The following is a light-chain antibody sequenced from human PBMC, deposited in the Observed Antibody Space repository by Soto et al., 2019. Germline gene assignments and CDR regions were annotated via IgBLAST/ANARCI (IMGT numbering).Light chain of an antibody. CDR2: KAS. Sequence: DIQMTQSPSTLSASVGDRVTITCRASQSVGSWLAWYQQKPGKAPKLLIYKASRLESGVPSRFSGSESGTDFTLTIGGLQPEDFATYFCQQSYGTPPTFGQGTKVDIK. V-gene: IGKV1-5*03. CDR3: QQSYGTPPT. CDR1: QSVGSW. J-gene: IGKJ1*01.